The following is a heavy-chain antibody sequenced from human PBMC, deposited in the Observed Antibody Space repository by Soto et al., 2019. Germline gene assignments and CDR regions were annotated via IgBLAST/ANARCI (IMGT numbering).Heavy chain of an antibody. CDR2: IYYSGST. CDR1: GSSISSYS. Sequence: SETLSLTCTDSGSSISSYSWSWIRQPPGKGLEWIGYIYYSGSTNYNPSLKSRVTLSVDTSKNRFSLKLSSVTAADTAVYYCASMNKVVTPPAGAFDIWGQGTMVT. CDR3: ASMNKVVTPPAGAFDI. J-gene: IGHJ3*02. D-gene: IGHD2-21*02. V-gene: IGHV4-59*01.